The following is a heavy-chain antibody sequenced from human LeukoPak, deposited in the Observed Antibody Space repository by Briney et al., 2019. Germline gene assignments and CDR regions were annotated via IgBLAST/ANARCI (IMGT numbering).Heavy chain of an antibody. CDR1: GGSISNYY. CDR2: IYYSGST. Sequence: SETPSLTCTVSGGSISNYYWSWIRQPPEKGLEWMGYIYYSGSTNYNPSLKSRLTISVDTSKNQFSLKLSSVTAADTAVYYCARSYGDYITGAYAFDVWGQGTMVTVSS. J-gene: IGHJ3*01. CDR3: ARSYGDYITGAYAFDV. D-gene: IGHD4-17*01. V-gene: IGHV4-59*08.